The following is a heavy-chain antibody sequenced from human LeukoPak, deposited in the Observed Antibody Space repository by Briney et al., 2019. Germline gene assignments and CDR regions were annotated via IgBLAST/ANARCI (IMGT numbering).Heavy chain of an antibody. CDR3: AKLEGSGWSGYMDV. D-gene: IGHD6-19*01. J-gene: IGHJ6*03. CDR1: GFTFSNYA. Sequence: GGSLRLSCLGSGFTFSNYAMNWVRQAPGKGLEWVSAISGSGDTSYYADSVRGRFIISRDNSKNTLSLQLKSLRAEDTAIYYCAKLEGSGWSGYMDVWGKGTTVTVS. V-gene: IGHV3-23*01. CDR2: ISGSGDTS.